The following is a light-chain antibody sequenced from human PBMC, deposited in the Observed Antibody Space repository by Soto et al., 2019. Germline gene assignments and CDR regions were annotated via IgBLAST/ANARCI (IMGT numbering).Light chain of an antibody. J-gene: IGLJ2*01. Sequence: QSALTQPASVSGSPGQSITISCTGTSSDIGAYNYVSWYQQHPGKAPKLMTYDVNNRPSGVSNRFSGSKSGNSASLTISGLHVEDEADYYCTSYTTSGTVVFGGGTKLTVL. CDR2: DVN. CDR1: SSDIGAYNY. CDR3: TSYTTSGTVV. V-gene: IGLV2-14*03.